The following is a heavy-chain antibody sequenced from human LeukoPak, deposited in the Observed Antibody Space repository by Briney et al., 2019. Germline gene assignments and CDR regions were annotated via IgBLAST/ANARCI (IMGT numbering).Heavy chain of an antibody. CDR3: ARHFARGSMTSPAGY. CDR1: GYSFTSYW. V-gene: IGHV5-51*01. Sequence: GESLKISCKGSGYSFTSYWIGWVRQMPGKGLEWMGIIYPGDSDTRYSPSFQGQVTISADKSISTAHLHWSSLKASDTAMYYCARHFARGSMTSPAGYWGQGTLVTVSS. D-gene: IGHD2-2*01. CDR2: IYPGDSDT. J-gene: IGHJ4*02.